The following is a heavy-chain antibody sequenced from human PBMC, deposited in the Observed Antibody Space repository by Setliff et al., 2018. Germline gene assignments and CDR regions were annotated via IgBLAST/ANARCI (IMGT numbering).Heavy chain of an antibody. CDR1: GFTFVNYW. Sequence: PGGSLRLSCAASGFTFVNYWMHWVRQAPGKGLVWVSRVNSDGSSTIYADSVKGRFTISRDNAENTLYLQMNSLRAEDTALYYCARGSIAAAGTDLDYWGQGTLVTVSS. CDR3: ARGSIAAAGTDLDY. V-gene: IGHV3-74*01. D-gene: IGHD6-13*01. CDR2: VNSDGSST. J-gene: IGHJ4*02.